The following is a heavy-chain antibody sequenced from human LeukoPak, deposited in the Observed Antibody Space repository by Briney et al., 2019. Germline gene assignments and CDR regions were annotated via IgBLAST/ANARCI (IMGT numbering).Heavy chain of an antibody. CDR3: AKGLSSGYHYESTPYFDY. Sequence: PGGSLRLSCAASGFTFSSYAMSWVRQAPGKGLEWVSAISGSGGSTYYADSVKGRFTIPRDNSKNTLYLQMNSLRAEDTAVYYCAKGLSSGYHYESTPYFDYWGQGTLVTVSS. CDR1: GFTFSSYA. CDR2: ISGSGGST. J-gene: IGHJ4*02. V-gene: IGHV3-23*01. D-gene: IGHD3-22*01.